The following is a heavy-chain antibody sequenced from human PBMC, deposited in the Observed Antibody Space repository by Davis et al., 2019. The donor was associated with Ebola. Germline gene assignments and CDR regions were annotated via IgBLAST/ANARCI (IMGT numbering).Heavy chain of an antibody. CDR2: IYSGGST. V-gene: IGHV3-53*01. Sequence: GESLKISCAASGFTVSSNYMSWVRQAPGKGLGWVSVIYSGGSTYYADSVKGRFTISRDNSKNTLYLQMNSLRAEDTAVYYCARRYYYYYGMDVWGQGTTVTVSS. CDR1: GFTVSSNY. CDR3: ARRYYYYYGMDV. J-gene: IGHJ6*02.